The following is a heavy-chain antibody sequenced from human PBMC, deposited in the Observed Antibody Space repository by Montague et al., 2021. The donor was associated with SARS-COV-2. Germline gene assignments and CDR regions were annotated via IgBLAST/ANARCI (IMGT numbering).Heavy chain of an antibody. CDR1: GGSIRSYY. Sequence: SETLSLTCEVSGGSIRSYYWSWIRQSPGKGLEWIGYVHYTGSTKYNPSLKTRVTLSLDTPKNHFSLRLNSVTAADTAVYYCARAQNICFIANCVNYFDLGGLGALVSVSS. CDR2: VHYTGST. CDR3: ARAQNICFIANCVNYFDL. J-gene: IGHJ4*02. D-gene: IGHD1-1*01. V-gene: IGHV4-59*01.